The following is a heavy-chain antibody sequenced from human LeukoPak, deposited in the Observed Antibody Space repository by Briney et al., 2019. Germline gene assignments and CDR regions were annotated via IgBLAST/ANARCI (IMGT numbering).Heavy chain of an antibody. CDR2: VSGSGSTV. CDR3: VKQFAS. V-gene: IGHV3-48*01. CDR1: GFTFGDHI. J-gene: IGHJ4*02. Sequence: GGSLLLSCAASGFTFGDHIMNWVRQLPGKRLEWVAYVSGSGSTVYYADSVKGRFTVSRDNGKSSLYLQMNRLRVEDTALYYCVKQFASWGQGTLVTVSS.